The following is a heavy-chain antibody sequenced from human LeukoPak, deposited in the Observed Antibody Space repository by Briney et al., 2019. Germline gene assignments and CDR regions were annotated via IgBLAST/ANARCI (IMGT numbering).Heavy chain of an antibody. CDR3: AKDLPSWTTVTPYYFDY. D-gene: IGHD4-17*01. V-gene: IGHV3-30*02. Sequence: GGSLRLSCAASGFTFSSYGMHWVRQAPGKGLEWVAFIRYDGSNKYYADSVKGRFTISRDNSKNTLYLQMNSLRAEDTAVYYCAKDLPSWTTVTPYYFDYWGQGTLVTVSS. J-gene: IGHJ4*02. CDR2: IRYDGSNK. CDR1: GFTFSSYG.